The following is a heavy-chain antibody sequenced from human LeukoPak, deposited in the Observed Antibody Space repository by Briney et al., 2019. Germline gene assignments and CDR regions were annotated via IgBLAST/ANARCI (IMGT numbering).Heavy chain of an antibody. D-gene: IGHD2-15*01. Sequence: ASVKVSCKASGYTFTGYYMHWVQQAPGQGLEWMGRINPNSGGTNYAQKFQGRVTMTRDTSISTAYMELSRLRSDDTAVYYCARDQEDVVVVAATHGHYDYWGQGTLVTVSS. J-gene: IGHJ4*02. CDR1: GYTFTGYY. CDR3: ARDQEDVVVVAATHGHYDY. CDR2: INPNSGGT. V-gene: IGHV1-2*06.